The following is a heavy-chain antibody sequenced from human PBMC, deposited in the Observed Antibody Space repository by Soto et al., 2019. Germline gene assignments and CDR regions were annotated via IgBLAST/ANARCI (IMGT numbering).Heavy chain of an antibody. V-gene: IGHV3-30*18. CDR3: AKDKPEDSSGYFTSFFDY. CDR2: ISHDGRNN. D-gene: IGHD3-22*01. Sequence: TSLILSCAASGFPVRSYGMHWLRQTPGKGLEWVALISHDGRNNYYADSVKGRFIISRDNSKNTPYLQMNRLRAEDTALYYCAKDKPEDSSGYFTSFFDYWGKGT. CDR1: GFPVRSYG. J-gene: IGHJ4*02.